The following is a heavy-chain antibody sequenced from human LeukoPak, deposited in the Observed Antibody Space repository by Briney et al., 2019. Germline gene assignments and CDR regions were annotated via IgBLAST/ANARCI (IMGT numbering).Heavy chain of an antibody. CDR3: ARAPYYDFWSGMAHNWFDP. D-gene: IGHD3-3*01. CDR1: GFIFSNYA. Sequence: GGSLRLSCAASGFIFSNYAIHWVRQAPGKGLEWVAAVSYDGNLQYYADAVKGRFTISRDNAKNSLYLQMNSLRAEDTAVYYCARAPYYDFWSGMAHNWFDPWGQGTLVTVSS. V-gene: IGHV3-30*03. CDR2: VSYDGNLQ. J-gene: IGHJ5*02.